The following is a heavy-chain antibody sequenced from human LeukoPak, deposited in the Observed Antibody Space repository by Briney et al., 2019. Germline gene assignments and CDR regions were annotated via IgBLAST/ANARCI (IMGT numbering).Heavy chain of an antibody. CDR2: IIPIFGTA. D-gene: IGHD5-24*01. V-gene: IGHV1-69*05. Sequence: SVKVSCKASGYTFTNYDINWVRQAPGQGLEWMGGIIPIFGTANYAQKFQGRVTITTDESTSTAYMELSSLRSEDTAVYYCARGKARDGYNYFDYWGQGTLVTVSS. CDR1: GYTFTNYD. CDR3: ARGKARDGYNYFDY. J-gene: IGHJ4*02.